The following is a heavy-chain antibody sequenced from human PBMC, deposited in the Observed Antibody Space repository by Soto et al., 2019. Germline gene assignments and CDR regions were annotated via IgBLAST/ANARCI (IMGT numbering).Heavy chain of an antibody. V-gene: IGHV4-4*02. Sequence: SETLSLTCAVSGGSISSSNWWSWVRQPPGKGLEWIGEIYHSGSTNYNPSLKSRVTISVDKSKNQFSLKLSSVTAADTAVYYCARDLTLWFGELSRWFDPWGQGTLVTVSS. CDR2: IYHSGST. CDR1: GGSISSSNW. J-gene: IGHJ5*02. CDR3: ARDLTLWFGELSRWFDP. D-gene: IGHD3-10*01.